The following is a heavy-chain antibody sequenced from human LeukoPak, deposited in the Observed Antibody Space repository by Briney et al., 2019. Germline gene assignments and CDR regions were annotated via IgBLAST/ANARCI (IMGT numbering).Heavy chain of an antibody. CDR3: ARHDGSSWYYAFDV. V-gene: IGHV4-59*08. CDR2: IYYSGST. Sequence: SEALSLTCTVSGVSISSYYWSWIRQPPGKGLEWIGHIYYSGSTNYNPSLKSRVTISLDTSKNQFSLKLSSVTAADTAVYYCARHDGSSWYYAFDVWGQGTMVTVSS. D-gene: IGHD6-13*01. J-gene: IGHJ3*01. CDR1: GVSISSYY.